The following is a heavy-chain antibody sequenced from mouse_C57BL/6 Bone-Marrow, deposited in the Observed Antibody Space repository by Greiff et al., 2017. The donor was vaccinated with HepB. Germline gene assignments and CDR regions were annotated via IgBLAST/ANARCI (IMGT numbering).Heavy chain of an antibody. CDR3: ARGAGGYDDAMDY. V-gene: IGHV1-52*01. D-gene: IGHD2-2*01. Sequence: QVQLQQPGAELVRPGSSVKLSCKASGYTFTSYWMHWVKQRPIQGLEWIGNIDPSDSETHYNQKFKDKATLTVDKSSSTAYMQLSSLTSEDSAVYYCARGAGGYDDAMDYWGQGTSVTVSS. CDR1: GYTFTSYW. J-gene: IGHJ4*01. CDR2: IDPSDSET.